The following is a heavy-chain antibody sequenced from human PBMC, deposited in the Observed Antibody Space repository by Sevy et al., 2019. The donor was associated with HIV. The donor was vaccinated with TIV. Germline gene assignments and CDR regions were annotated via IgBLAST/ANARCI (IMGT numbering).Heavy chain of an antibody. V-gene: IGHV5-51*01. D-gene: IGHD2-21*02. Sequence: GESLKISCKGSGYNFTPYWIGWVRQMPGKGLEWMGIILPSDSDTGYSPSFQGQVTISVDKSINTAYRQWNSLKASDTAIYYCARQGDSDGFDYWGQGTLVTVSS. CDR2: ILPSDSDT. CDR3: ARQGDSDGFDY. J-gene: IGHJ4*02. CDR1: GYNFTPYW.